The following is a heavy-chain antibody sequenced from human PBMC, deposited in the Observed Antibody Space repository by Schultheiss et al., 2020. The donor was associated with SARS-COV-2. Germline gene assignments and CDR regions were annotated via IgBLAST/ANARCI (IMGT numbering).Heavy chain of an antibody. D-gene: IGHD2-2*01. CDR3: ARRPRQYPFDH. CDR2: ISYDGSNK. CDR1: GFTFNSYS. J-gene: IGHJ4*02. Sequence: GGSLRLSCAASGFTFNSYSMYWVRQAPGKGLEWVAVISYDGSNKYYADSVKGRFTISRDNSKNTLYLQMNSLRPEDTAVYYCARRPRQYPFDHWGQGALVTVSS. V-gene: IGHV3-30*07.